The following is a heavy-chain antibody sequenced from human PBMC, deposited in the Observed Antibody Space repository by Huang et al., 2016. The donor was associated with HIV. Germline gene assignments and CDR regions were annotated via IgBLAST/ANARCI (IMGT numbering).Heavy chain of an antibody. J-gene: IGHJ4*02. D-gene: IGHD3-16*01. CDR3: TRLWHPLSEFDH. CDR1: GFTVSTSW. V-gene: IGHV3-7*01. CDR2: INQDGSEK. Sequence: VQLVESGGGLVQPGGSLRVSCEASGFTVSTSWMSWVRQAPGKGLEGVANINQDGSEKYYVGSVKGRFTISRDNAQKSLYLQMNSLRDDDTAVYYCTRLWHPLSEFDHWGQGTLVIVSS.